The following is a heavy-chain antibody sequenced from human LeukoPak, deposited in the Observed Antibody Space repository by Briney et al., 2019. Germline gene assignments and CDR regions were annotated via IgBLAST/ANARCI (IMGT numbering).Heavy chain of an antibody. J-gene: IGHJ4*02. CDR1: GGSISSGGHS. CDR3: ATEAVVGSDGFDY. D-gene: IGHD6-19*01. Sequence: SQTLSLTCAVSGGSISSGGHSWNWIRQPQWKGLEWIGYIYNSGSAYSNPSLKSRVTISVDLSKNQFSLKINSVTAADTAVYYCATEAVVGSDGFDYWGQGTLVTVSS. CDR2: IYNSGSA. V-gene: IGHV4-30-2*01.